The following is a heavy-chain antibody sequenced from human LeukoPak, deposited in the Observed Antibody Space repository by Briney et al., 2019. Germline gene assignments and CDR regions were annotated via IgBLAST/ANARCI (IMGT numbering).Heavy chain of an antibody. J-gene: IGHJ4*02. CDR3: ARDGYYDSSGYYPGY. CDR1: GYTFTGYY. CDR2: INPNSGGT. Sequence: ASVKVSCKASGYTFTGYYMHWVRQAPGQGLEWMGWINPNSGGTNYAQKFQGRVTMTRDTSISTAYMELSRLRSDDTAVYYCARDGYYDSSGYYPGYWGQGTLVTVSS. V-gene: IGHV1-2*02. D-gene: IGHD3-22*01.